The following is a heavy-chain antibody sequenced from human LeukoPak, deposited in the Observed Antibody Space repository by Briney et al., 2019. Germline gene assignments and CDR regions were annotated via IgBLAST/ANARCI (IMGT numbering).Heavy chain of an antibody. CDR1: GFTFSSYS. Sequence: GGSLRLSCAASGFTFSSYSMNWVRQALGKGLEWVSSISSSSSYIYYADSVKGRFTISRDNAKNSLYLQMNSLRAEDTAVYYCASWSRVGASSYWGQGTLVTVSS. D-gene: IGHD1-26*01. CDR2: ISSSSSYI. J-gene: IGHJ4*02. V-gene: IGHV3-21*01. CDR3: ASWSRVGASSY.